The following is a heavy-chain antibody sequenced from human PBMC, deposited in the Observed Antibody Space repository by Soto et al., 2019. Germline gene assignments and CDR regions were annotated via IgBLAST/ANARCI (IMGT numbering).Heavy chain of an antibody. V-gene: IGHV4-34*01. CDR3: ARGGGGRITMVRGVRYNWFDP. CDR1: GGSFSGYY. D-gene: IGHD3-10*01. Sequence: SETLSLTCAVYGGSFSGYYWSWIRQPPGKGLEWIGEINHSGSTNYNPSLKSRVTISVDTSKNQFSLKLSSVTAADTAVYYCARGGGGRITMVRGVRYNWFDPWGQGTLVT. J-gene: IGHJ5*02. CDR2: INHSGST.